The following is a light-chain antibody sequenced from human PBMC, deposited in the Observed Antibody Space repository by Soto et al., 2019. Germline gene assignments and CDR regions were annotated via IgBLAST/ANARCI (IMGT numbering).Light chain of an antibody. J-gene: IGLJ1*01. Sequence: QSALTQPRSVSGSPGQSVTFSCTGTSGDVGGYNSVSWYQQHPAKAPKVIIYEVTKRPSGVPDRFSGSKSGNTASLTVSGLQAEDEADYYCSSYSGTNNYVFGTGTKLTVL. CDR2: EVT. CDR1: SGDVGGYNS. V-gene: IGLV2-11*01. CDR3: SSYSGTNNYV.